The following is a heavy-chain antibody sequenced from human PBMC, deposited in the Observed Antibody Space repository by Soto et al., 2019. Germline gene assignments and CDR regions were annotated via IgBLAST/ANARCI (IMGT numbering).Heavy chain of an antibody. D-gene: IGHD2-2*01. CDR1: GYTFTSYA. J-gene: IGHJ6*03. Sequence: GASVKVSCKASGYTFTSYAMHWVRQAPGQRLEWMGWINAGNGNTKYSQKFQGRVTITRDTSASTAYMELSSLRSEDTAVYYCAIDQVSGYQLLPNYYYYMDVWGKGTTVTVSS. V-gene: IGHV1-3*01. CDR3: AIDQVSGYQLLPNYYYYMDV. CDR2: INAGNGNT.